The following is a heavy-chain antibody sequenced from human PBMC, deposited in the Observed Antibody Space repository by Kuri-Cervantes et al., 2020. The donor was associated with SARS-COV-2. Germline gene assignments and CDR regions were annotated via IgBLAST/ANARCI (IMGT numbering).Heavy chain of an antibody. Sequence: SCTVSGGSISSYYWSWIRQPPGKGLEWIGYIYYSGSTYYNPSLKSRVTISVDTSKNQFSLKLSSVTAADTAVYYCAKGYYYYMDVWGKGTTVTVSS. V-gene: IGHV4-30-4*08. J-gene: IGHJ6*03. CDR2: IYYSGST. CDR1: GGSISSYY. CDR3: AKGYYYYMDV.